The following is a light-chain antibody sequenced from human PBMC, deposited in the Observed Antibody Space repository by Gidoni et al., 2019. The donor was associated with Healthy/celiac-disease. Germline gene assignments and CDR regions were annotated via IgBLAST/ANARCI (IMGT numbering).Light chain of an antibody. CDR3: QQYNNWWT. Sequence: EMVRRTSPAPLSVSPGERATLSCRASQSVSSNLAWYQQKPGQAPRLLIYGASTRATGIPARFSGSGSGTEFTLTISSLQSEDFAVYYCQQYNNWWTFGQGTKVEIK. CDR2: GAS. CDR1: QSVSSN. V-gene: IGKV3-15*01. J-gene: IGKJ1*01.